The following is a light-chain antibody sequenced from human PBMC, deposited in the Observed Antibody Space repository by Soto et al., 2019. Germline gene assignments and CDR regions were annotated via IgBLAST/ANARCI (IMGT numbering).Light chain of an antibody. V-gene: IGLV2-14*03. CDR2: DVS. J-gene: IGLJ1*01. CDR1: SSDVGAYNH. CDR3: CSYTTSTTYV. Sequence: QSVLTQPASVSGSPGQSITIFCTGTSSDVGAYNHVSWYQHHPGKAPKLMIYDVSSRPSGVSNRFSGSKSGNTASLTISGLQAEDETDYYCCSYTTSTTYVFGTGTKVTVL.